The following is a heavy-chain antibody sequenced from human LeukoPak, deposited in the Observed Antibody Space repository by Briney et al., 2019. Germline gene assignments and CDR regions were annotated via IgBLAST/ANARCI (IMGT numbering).Heavy chain of an antibody. J-gene: IGHJ4*02. Sequence: GGTLRLSCAASGFTFTNYALHWVRQAPGQGLEWGAVISYDGTNKYYADSVKGRFTISRDNSKNTLSLQMNSLRAEDTALYYCARGFVLGAAKNYFDYWGQGALVTVSS. CDR2: ISYDGTNK. V-gene: IGHV3-30-3*01. CDR1: GFTFTNYA. CDR3: ARGFVLGAAKNYFDY. D-gene: IGHD2-21*02.